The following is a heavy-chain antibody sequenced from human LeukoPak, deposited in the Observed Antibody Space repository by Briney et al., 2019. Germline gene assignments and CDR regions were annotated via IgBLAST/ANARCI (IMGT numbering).Heavy chain of an antibody. CDR2: MNPNSGNT. V-gene: IGHV1-8*03. CDR3: AITEDVLLWFGERGYSFDY. CDR1: GYTFTSYD. D-gene: IGHD3-10*01. J-gene: IGHJ4*02. Sequence: GASVKVSCKASGYTFTSYDINWVRQATGQGLEWMGWMNPNSGNTGYAQKCQGRVTITRNTSISTAYIELTSLRSEDPAVYYSAITEDVLLWFGERGYSFDYWGQGTLVTVSS.